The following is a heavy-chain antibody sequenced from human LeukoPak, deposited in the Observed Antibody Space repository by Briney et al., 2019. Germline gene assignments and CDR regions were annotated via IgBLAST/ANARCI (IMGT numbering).Heavy chain of an antibody. CDR1: GGSISSSSYY. CDR2: IYYSGST. V-gene: IGHV4-39*01. CDR3: ASLAGYYYDNYDY. Sequence: SETLSLTCTVSGGSISSSSYYWGWIRQPPGKGLEWIGSIYYSGSTYYNPSLKSRVTIPVDTSKNQFSLKLSSVTAADTAVYYCASLAGYYYDNYDYWGQGTLVTVSS. D-gene: IGHD3-22*01. J-gene: IGHJ4*02.